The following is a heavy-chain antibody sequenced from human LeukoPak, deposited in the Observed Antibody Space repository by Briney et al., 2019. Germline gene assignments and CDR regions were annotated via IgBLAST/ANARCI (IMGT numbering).Heavy chain of an antibody. CDR3: ARDHGIVGATIGFDY. Sequence: SETLSLTXTVSGGSISSYYWSWIRQPPGKGLEWIGCIYYSGSTNYNPSLKSRVTISVDTSKNQFSLKLSSVTAADTAVYYCARDHGIVGATIGFDYWGQGTLVTVSS. V-gene: IGHV4-59*01. J-gene: IGHJ4*02. CDR1: GGSISSYY. D-gene: IGHD1-26*01. CDR2: IYYSGST.